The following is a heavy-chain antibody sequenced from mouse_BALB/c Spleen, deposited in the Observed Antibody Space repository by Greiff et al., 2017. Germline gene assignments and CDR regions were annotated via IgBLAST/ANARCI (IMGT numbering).Heavy chain of an antibody. D-gene: IGHD2-14*01. Sequence: EVNVVESGGGLVKPGGSLKLSCAASGFTFSSYAMSWVRQSPEKRLEWVAEISSGGSYTYYPDTVTGRFTISRDNAKNTLYLEMSSLRSEDTAMYYCAREIRYDVFDYWGQGTTLTVSS. CDR2: ISSGGSYT. V-gene: IGHV5-9-4*01. CDR3: AREIRYDVFDY. CDR1: GFTFSSYA. J-gene: IGHJ2*01.